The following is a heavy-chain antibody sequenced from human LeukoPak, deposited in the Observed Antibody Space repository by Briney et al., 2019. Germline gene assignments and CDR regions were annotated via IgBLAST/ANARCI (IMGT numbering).Heavy chain of an antibody. V-gene: IGHV4-4*09. CDR3: ARLSSYYDTDV. Sequence: SETLSLTCTVSGGSISSYYWSWIRQPPGKGLEWIWYIYTSGSTNYNPSLKSRVTISVDTSKNQFSLKLSSVTAADTAVYYCARLSSYYDTDVWGKGTTVTVSS. CDR2: IYTSGST. D-gene: IGHD2/OR15-2a*01. J-gene: IGHJ6*03. CDR1: GGSISSYY.